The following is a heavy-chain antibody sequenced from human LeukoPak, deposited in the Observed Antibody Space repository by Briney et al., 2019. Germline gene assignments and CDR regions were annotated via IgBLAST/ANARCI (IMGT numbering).Heavy chain of an antibody. D-gene: IGHD1-26*01. V-gene: IGHV1-24*01. CDR2: FHPEEDKI. Sequence: GASVKVSCKVSGYSFSELSIHWVRQAPGKGLEWMGGFHPEEDKIVHPQKLQGRVTMTEDTSTDTAYMELSSLRSEDTAVYYCAIFGGNPLNWFSPWGQGTLVIVS. CDR3: AIFGGNPLNWFSP. J-gene: IGHJ5*02. CDR1: GYSFSELS.